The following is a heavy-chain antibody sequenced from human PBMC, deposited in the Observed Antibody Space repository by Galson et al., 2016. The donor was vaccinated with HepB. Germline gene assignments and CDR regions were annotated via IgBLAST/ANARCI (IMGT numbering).Heavy chain of an antibody. CDR3: AREWLRGYFDWFRKGAFDI. CDR1: RFTFSNYW. V-gene: IGHV3-7*03. CDR2: IRKDGSEK. D-gene: IGHD3-9*01. Sequence: SLRLSCAASRFTFSNYWMSWVRQAPGKGLEWAANIRKDGSEKYYADSVKGRFTISRDNAKNSLYLQMNSLRAEDTAVYYCAREWLRGYFDWFRKGAFDIWGQGTMVTVSS. J-gene: IGHJ3*02.